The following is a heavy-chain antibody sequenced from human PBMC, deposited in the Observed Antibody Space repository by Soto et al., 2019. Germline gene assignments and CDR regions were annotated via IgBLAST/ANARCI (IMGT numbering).Heavy chain of an antibody. D-gene: IGHD4-17*01. V-gene: IGHV4-39*01. CDR3: ARVFGVTTLIYYYYYGMDV. Sequence: SETLSLTCTVSGGSISSSSYYWGWIRQPPGKGLEWIGSIYYSGSTYYNPSLKSRVTISVDTSKNQFSLKLSSVTAADTAVYYCARVFGVTTLIYYYYYGMDVWGQGTTVTVSS. CDR2: IYYSGST. J-gene: IGHJ6*02. CDR1: GGSISSSSYY.